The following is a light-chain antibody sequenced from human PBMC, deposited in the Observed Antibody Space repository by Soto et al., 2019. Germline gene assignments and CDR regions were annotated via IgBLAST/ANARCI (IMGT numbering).Light chain of an antibody. CDR2: DVS. CDR3: SSYAGSNYYV. CDR1: SSDVGSYNL. Sequence: QSALTQPASVSGSPGQSITISCTGTSSDVGSYNLVSWYQQHPGKAPKLMIYDVSKRPSGVPDRFSGSKSGNTASLTVSGLQAEDEADYYCSSYAGSNYYVFGTGTKLTVL. J-gene: IGLJ1*01. V-gene: IGLV2-8*01.